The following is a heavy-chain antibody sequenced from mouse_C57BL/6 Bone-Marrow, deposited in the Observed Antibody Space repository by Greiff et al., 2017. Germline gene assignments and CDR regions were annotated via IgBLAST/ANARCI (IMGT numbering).Heavy chain of an antibody. V-gene: IGHV5-4*01. CDR2: ISDGGSYT. CDR3: AREASYYSYYYAMDD. Sequence: EVKVVESGGGLVKPGGSLKLSCAASGFTFSSYAMSWVRQTPEKRLEWVATISDGGSYTYYPDNVKGRFTISRDNAKNNLYLQMSHLKSEDTAMYYCAREASYYSYYYAMDDWGQGTSVIVSS. CDR1: GFTFSSYA. J-gene: IGHJ4*01. D-gene: IGHD2-12*01.